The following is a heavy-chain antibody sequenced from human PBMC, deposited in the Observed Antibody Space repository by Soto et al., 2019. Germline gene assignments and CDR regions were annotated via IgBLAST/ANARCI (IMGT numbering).Heavy chain of an antibody. CDR1: GGSISSYY. CDR2: IYYSGST. V-gene: IGHV4-59*01. Sequence: SETLSLTCTVSGGSISSYYWSWVRQPPGKGLEWIGYIYYSGSTNYNPSLKSRVTISVDTSKNQFSLNLSSVTPADTAVYYCAGARGNWNYVLASAHNWFDPWGQGTLVTVSS. D-gene: IGHD1-7*01. J-gene: IGHJ5*02. CDR3: AGARGNWNYVLASAHNWFDP.